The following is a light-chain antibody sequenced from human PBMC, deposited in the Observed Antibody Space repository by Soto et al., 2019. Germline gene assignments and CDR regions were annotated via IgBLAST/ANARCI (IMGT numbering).Light chain of an antibody. CDR1: RTISDW. CDR3: KHVNTFSFT. V-gene: IGKV1-5*03. J-gene: IGKJ2*01. Sequence: DIQMTQSPSTLSASIGDRVTITCRASRTISDWLVWYQQRPGKAPKLLIYRAFRLESGVPRRFSGSASGTEFPLTSRGLQPDNFATYYCKHVNTFSFTFGQGTRLEIK. CDR2: RAF.